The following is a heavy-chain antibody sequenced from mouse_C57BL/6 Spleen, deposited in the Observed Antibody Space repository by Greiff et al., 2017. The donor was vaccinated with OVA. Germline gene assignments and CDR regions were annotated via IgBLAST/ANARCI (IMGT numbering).Heavy chain of an antibody. CDR1: GYTFTSYW. CDR3: AREITTVVATDYFDY. V-gene: IGHV1-53*01. Sequence: QVQLQQPGTELVKPGASVKLSCKASGYTFTSYWMHWVKQRPGQGLEWIGNINPSNGGTNYNEKFKGKATLTVDKSSSTAYMQLSSLTSEDSAVYYCAREITTVVATDYFDYWGQGTTLTVSS. CDR2: INPSNGGT. J-gene: IGHJ2*01. D-gene: IGHD1-1*01.